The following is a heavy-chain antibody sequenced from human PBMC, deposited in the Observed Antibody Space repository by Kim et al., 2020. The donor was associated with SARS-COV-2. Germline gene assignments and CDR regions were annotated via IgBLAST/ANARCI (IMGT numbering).Heavy chain of an antibody. V-gene: IGHV3-23*01. J-gene: IGHJ4*02. CDR2: IDGSGVSR. CDR1: GFTFSTYM. Sequence: GGSLRLSCAASGFTFSTYMMNWVRQAPGKGLEWVSAIDGSGVSRNYADSVKGRFTISRDNSKNTLYLQMNRLRDEDTAVYYCVKDGPNWGSYFDNWGQGTLVSLSS. CDR3: VKDGPNWGSYFDN. D-gene: IGHD7-27*01.